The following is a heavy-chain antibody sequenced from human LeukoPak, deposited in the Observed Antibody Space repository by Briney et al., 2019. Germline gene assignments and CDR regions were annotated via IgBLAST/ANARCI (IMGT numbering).Heavy chain of an antibody. CDR3: ARAYSSGWNGEFDY. J-gene: IGHJ4*02. Sequence: PSETLSLTCAVYGGSFSGYYWSWIRQPPGKGLEWIGEINHSGSTNYNPSLKSRVTISVDTSRNQFSLKLSSVTAADTAVYYCARAYSSGWNGEFDYWGQGTLVTVSS. V-gene: IGHV4-34*01. D-gene: IGHD6-19*01. CDR2: INHSGST. CDR1: GGSFSGYY.